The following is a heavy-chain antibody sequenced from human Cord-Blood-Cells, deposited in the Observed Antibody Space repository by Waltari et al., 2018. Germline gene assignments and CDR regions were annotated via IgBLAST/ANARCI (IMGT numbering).Heavy chain of an antibody. D-gene: IGHD6-13*01. CDR1: GGSFRGYS. CDR2: INHSGST. Sequence: QVQLQQWGAGLLKPSETLSLTCAVHGGSFRGYSWSWIRQPPGKGLEWIGEINHSGSTNYNPSLKSRVTISVDTSKNQFSLKLSSVTAADTAVYYCASTSSSWYDYWGQGTLVTVSS. J-gene: IGHJ4*02. V-gene: IGHV4-34*01. CDR3: ASTSSSWYDY.